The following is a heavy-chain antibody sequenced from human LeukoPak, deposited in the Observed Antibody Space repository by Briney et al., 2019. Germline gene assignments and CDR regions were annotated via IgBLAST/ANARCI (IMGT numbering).Heavy chain of an antibody. D-gene: IGHD3-22*01. J-gene: IGHJ4*02. V-gene: IGHV3-9*01. CDR2: ISWKSGSI. CDR1: GFTFDDYA. Sequence: PGGSLRLSCAASGFTFDDYAMHWVRHAPGKGLEWVSGISWKSGSIGYADSVKGRFTISRDNAKNSLYLQMNSLRAEDTGVYYCARDGDSSGSFFDYWGQGTLVTVSS. CDR3: ARDGDSSGSFFDY.